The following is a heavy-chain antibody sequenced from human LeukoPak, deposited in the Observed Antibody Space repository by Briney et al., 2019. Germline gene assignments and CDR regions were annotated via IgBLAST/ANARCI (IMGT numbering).Heavy chain of an antibody. V-gene: IGHV3-15*01. CDR2: IKSKTDGGTT. Sequence: GGSLRLSCAASGFTFSNAWMSWVRQAPGKGLEWVGRIKSKTDGGTTDYAAPVKGRFTISRDDSKNTLYLQMNSLKTEDTAVYYCTTRSIAAAGTMVDYWGQGTLVTVSS. CDR3: TTRSIAAAGTMVDY. D-gene: IGHD6-13*01. CDR1: GFTFSNAW. J-gene: IGHJ4*02.